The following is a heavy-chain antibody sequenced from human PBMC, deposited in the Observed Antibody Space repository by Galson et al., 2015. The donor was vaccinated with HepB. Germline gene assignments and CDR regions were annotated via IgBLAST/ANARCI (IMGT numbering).Heavy chain of an antibody. D-gene: IGHD6-13*01. CDR2: IYPADSDT. J-gene: IGHJ4*02. CDR1: GYIFTNYW. V-gene: IGHV5-51*01. Sequence: GAEVNKPGESLKISCRGSGYIFTNYWIGWVRQMPGKGLEWMGIIYPADSDTKYSPSFQGQVTISADKSINTAYLQWSSLKASASAIYYCARPDPYSSSWNVLHWGQGTLVTVSS. CDR3: ARPDPYSSSWNVLH.